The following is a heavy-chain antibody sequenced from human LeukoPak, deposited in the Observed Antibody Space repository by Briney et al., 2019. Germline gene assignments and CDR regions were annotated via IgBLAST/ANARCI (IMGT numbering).Heavy chain of an antibody. J-gene: IGHJ3*02. CDR3: ARERGYSYGLDGFDI. V-gene: IGHV4-61*02. Sequence: PSQTLSFTCTVSGGSISSGSYYWSWIRQPAGKGLEWIGRIYTSGSTNYNPSLKSRVTISVDTSKNLFSLKLSSVTAADTAMYYCARERGYSYGLDGFDIWGQATMVTVSS. CDR1: GGSISSGSYY. CDR2: IYTSGST. D-gene: IGHD5-18*01.